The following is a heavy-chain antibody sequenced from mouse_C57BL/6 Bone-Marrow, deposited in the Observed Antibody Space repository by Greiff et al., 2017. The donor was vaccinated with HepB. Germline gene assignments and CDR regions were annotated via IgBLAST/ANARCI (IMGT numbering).Heavy chain of an antibody. Sequence: EVQLVESGGGLVKPGGSLKLSCAASGFTFSSYTMSWVRQTPEKRLEWVATISGGGGNTYYPDSVKGRFTISRDNAKNTLYLHMSSLRSEDTALYYCASLDSSGPGFAYWGQVTLVTVSA. CDR2: ISGGGGNT. D-gene: IGHD3-2*02. V-gene: IGHV5-9*01. CDR3: ASLDSSGPGFAY. CDR1: GFTFSSYT. J-gene: IGHJ3*01.